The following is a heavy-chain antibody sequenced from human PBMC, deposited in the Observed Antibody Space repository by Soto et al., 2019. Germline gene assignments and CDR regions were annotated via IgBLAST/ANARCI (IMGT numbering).Heavy chain of an antibody. J-gene: IGHJ4*02. V-gene: IGHV4-59*01. CDR1: CGSISDYC. D-gene: IGHD1-26*01. Sequence: SETQSVPSSVACGSISDYCWRWIRQPQGKGLEWIGYIYYSGSTNYNPSLKSRVTISVDTSKDQFSLKLSSVTAADRAVYYCAREIPAVGATTRNFGYWGQGTLVTVSS. CDR3: AREIPAVGATTRNFGY. CDR2: IYYSGST.